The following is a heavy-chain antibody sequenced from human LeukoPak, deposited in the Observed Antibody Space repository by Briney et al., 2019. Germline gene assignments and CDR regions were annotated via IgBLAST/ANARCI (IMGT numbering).Heavy chain of an antibody. Sequence: GASVKVSCKASGYSFTSNYIHWVRQAPGQGLEWMGMIYPRDGSTSYAQKFQGRVTVTRDTSTSTVHMELIGLRSEDTAVYYCARDQEAFDYWGQGTLVTVSS. CDR1: GYSFTSNY. V-gene: IGHV1-46*01. CDR2: IYPRDGST. J-gene: IGHJ4*02. CDR3: ARDQEAFDY.